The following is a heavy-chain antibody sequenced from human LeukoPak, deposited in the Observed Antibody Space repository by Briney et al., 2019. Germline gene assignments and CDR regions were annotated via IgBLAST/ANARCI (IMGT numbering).Heavy chain of an antibody. D-gene: IGHD3-3*01. Sequence: SETLSLTCTVSGGSISSYYWSWIRQPPGKGLEWIGYIYYSGSTNYNPSLKSRVTISVDTSKNQFSLKLSSVTAADTAVYYCAREERSGYYSGYWGQGTLVTVSS. V-gene: IGHV4-59*01. CDR1: GGSISSYY. CDR3: AREERSGYYSGY. J-gene: IGHJ4*02. CDR2: IYYSGST.